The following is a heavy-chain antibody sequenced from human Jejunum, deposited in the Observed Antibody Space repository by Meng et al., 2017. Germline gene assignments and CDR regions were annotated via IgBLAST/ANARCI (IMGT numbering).Heavy chain of an antibody. CDR2: MKQDGSEK. V-gene: IGHV3-7*04. CDR1: GFTFTDYL. J-gene: IGHJ4*02. Sequence: GESLKISCAASGFTFTDYLMSWVRQAPGKGLEWVASMKQDGSEKAYVDSVKGRFTISRDNNKNSLYLLMNSLRAEDSALYYCARGRASNDYWGQGTLVTVSS. CDR3: ARGRASNDY.